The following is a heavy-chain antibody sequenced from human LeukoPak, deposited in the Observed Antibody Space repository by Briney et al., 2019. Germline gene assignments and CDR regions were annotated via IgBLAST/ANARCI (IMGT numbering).Heavy chain of an antibody. J-gene: IGHJ3*02. V-gene: IGHV6-1*01. Sequence: SQTLSLTCAISGDSVSSNSAAWNWIRQSPSRGLEWLGRTYYRSKWYNDYAVSVKSRITINPDTSKNQFSLQLNSVTPEDTAVYYCARARITMVRGVISYAFDIWGQGTMVTVSS. CDR1: GDSVSSNSAA. D-gene: IGHD3-10*01. CDR2: TYYRSKWYN. CDR3: ARARITMVRGVISYAFDI.